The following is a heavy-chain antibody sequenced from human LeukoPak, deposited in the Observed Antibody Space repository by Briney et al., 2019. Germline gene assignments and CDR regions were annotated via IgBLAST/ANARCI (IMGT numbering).Heavy chain of an antibody. J-gene: IGHJ5*02. Sequence: GGPLRLSCAASGFTFSSSAMSWVRQAPGKGLEWVSAISGSGDSTYAVSVKGRFTISRDYSKNTLYLQMNSLRAEDTAIYYCAKSGSSRFDPWGQGTLVTVSS. CDR3: AKSGSSRFDP. D-gene: IGHD6-6*01. CDR2: ISGSGDST. V-gene: IGHV3-23*01. CDR1: GFTFSSSA.